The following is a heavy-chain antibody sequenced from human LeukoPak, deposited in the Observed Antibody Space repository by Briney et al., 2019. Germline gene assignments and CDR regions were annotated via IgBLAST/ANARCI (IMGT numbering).Heavy chain of an antibody. Sequence: SETLSLTCTVSGGSISSYYWSWIRQPPGKGLEWIGYIYYSGSTNYNPSLKSRVTISVDTSRNQFSLKLSSVTAADTAVYYCARARIYGYGSGPFDYWGQGTLVTVSS. D-gene: IGHD3-10*01. J-gene: IGHJ4*02. CDR3: ARARIYGYGSGPFDY. CDR1: GGSISSYY. CDR2: IYYSGST. V-gene: IGHV4-59*01.